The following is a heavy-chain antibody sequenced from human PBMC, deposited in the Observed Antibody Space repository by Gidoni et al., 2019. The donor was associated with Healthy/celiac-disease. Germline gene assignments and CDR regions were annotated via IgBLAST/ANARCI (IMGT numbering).Heavy chain of an antibody. Sequence: QVQLGQSGAEVKKPGSSVKVSCKASGGTFSSYAISWVRQAPGQGLEWMGRIIPILGIANYAQKFQGRVTITADKSTSTAYMELSSLRSEDTAVYYCATGSSGWYDNFDYWGQGTLVTVSS. CDR1: GGTFSSYA. D-gene: IGHD6-19*01. V-gene: IGHV1-69*04. CDR2: IIPILGIA. CDR3: ATGSSGWYDNFDY. J-gene: IGHJ4*02.